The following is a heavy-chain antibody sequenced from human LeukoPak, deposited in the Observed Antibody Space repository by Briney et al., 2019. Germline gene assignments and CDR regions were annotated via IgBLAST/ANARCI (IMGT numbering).Heavy chain of an antibody. V-gene: IGHV3-23*01. CDR1: GFTFSSYA. J-gene: IGHJ4*02. D-gene: IGHD5-24*01. CDR3: ARSRDGYNFDYFDY. Sequence: PGGSLRLSCAASGFTFSSYAMSWVRQAPGKGLEWVSAISGSGGSTYYADSVKGRFTISRDNSKNTLYLQMNSLRAEDAAVYYCARSRDGYNFDYFDYWGQGTLVTVSS. CDR2: ISGSGGST.